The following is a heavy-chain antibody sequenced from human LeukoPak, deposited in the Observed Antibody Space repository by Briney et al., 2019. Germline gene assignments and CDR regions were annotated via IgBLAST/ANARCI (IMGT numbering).Heavy chain of an antibody. D-gene: IGHD6-13*01. V-gene: IGHV1-69*06. CDR2: IIPIFGAA. Sequence: GASVKVSCKASGGTFSSYTLSWVRQAPGQGLEWMGGIIPIFGAANYAQKFQDRVTITADKSTSTAYMELSSLRSDDTAVYYCARGGYSTAWYFYYWGQGTLVTVSS. CDR3: ARGGYSTAWYFYY. J-gene: IGHJ4*02. CDR1: GGTFSSYT.